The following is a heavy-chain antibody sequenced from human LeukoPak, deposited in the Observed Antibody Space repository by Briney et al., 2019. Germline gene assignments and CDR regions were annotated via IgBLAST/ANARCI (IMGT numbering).Heavy chain of an antibody. D-gene: IGHD2-8*02. Sequence: ASVKVSCKTSGYTFTAYYLHWVRQAPGHGLEWVEWINPRSGGTNYAPKFQGRVTMTSDTSSSTAYMQLSGLRPDNPATYFLASRYCNGGDCTYCPNYFDYWAREPWSASPQ. V-gene: IGHV1-2*02. J-gene: IGHJ4*02. CDR1: GYTFTAYY. CDR3: ASRYCNGGDCTYCPNYFDY. CDR2: INPRSGGT.